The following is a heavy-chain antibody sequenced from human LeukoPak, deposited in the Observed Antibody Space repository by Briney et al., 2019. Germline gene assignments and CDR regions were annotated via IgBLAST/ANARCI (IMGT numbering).Heavy chain of an antibody. D-gene: IGHD2-21*01. Sequence: VGSLRLSCAASGVTVNNNYMSWGRQAPGEGLQWGSVIYSGGVTYYADSVQGRFTISRDNSKNTLYLQMNSLRAEDTDMYYCARGRGTFVVKYYFDYWGHGTLDTVSS. CDR1: GVTVNNNY. CDR2: IYSGGVT. J-gene: IGHJ4*01. CDR3: ARGRGTFVVKYYFDY. V-gene: IGHV3-53*01.